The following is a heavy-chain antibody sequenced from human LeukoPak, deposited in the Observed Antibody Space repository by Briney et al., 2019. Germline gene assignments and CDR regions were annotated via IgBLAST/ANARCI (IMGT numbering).Heavy chain of an antibody. CDR3: AREGPGYSSSTPFDY. Sequence: GGSLRLSCAASGFSNYNTNWVRQAPGKGLEWISYISSSSSTIYYADSVKGRFTISRDNAKNSLYLQMNSLRAEDTAVYYCAREGPGYSSSTPFDYWGQGTLVTVSS. D-gene: IGHD6-6*01. J-gene: IGHJ4*02. V-gene: IGHV3-48*01. CDR2: ISSSSSTI. CDR1: GFSNYN.